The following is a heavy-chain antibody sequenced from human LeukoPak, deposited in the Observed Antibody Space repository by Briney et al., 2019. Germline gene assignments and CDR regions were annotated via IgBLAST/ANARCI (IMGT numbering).Heavy chain of an antibody. J-gene: IGHJ4*02. V-gene: IGHV1-2*02. Sequence: ASVKVSCKASGYSFTGYYMHWVRKAPGQGLECMGWINPNSGGTNYAPKFQGRVTMTRDTSISTAYMELSRLTSDDTAVYYCARVSTGGYSSSAYWGQGTPVTVSS. CDR1: GYSFTGYY. CDR3: ARVSTGGYSSSAY. CDR2: INPNSGGT. D-gene: IGHD2-15*01.